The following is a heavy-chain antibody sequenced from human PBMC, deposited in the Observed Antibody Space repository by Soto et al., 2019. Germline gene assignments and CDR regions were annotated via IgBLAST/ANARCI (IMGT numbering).Heavy chain of an antibody. Sequence: DVQLLESGGGLVQPGGSLRLSCTASGFTFRSYAMSWVRQAPGKGLEWVSGISGSGISTHYADSVKGRFTVSRDNSKTTLYLQMNSLRAEDTAVYNCAKEPDGPDWYFDLWGRGTLVTVSS. V-gene: IGHV3-23*01. CDR3: AKEPDGPDWYFDL. CDR1: GFTFRSYA. CDR2: ISGSGIST. J-gene: IGHJ2*01.